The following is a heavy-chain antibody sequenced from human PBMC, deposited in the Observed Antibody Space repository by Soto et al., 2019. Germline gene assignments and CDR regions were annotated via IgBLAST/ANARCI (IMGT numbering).Heavy chain of an antibody. CDR2: ISSSSSYI. V-gene: IGHV3-21*01. CDR3: ASLGLELTIGFDY. Sequence: GGSLRLSCAASGFTFSSYSMNWVRQAPGKGLEWVSSISSSSSYIYYADSVKGRFTISRDNAKNSLYLQMNSLRAEDTAVYYCASLGLELTIGFDYWGQGTLVTVSS. J-gene: IGHJ4*02. CDR1: GFTFSSYS. D-gene: IGHD1-7*01.